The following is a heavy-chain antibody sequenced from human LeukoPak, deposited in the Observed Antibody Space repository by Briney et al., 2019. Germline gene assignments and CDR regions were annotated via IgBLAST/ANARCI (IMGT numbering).Heavy chain of an antibody. CDR1: GGSISSYY. Sequence: SETLSLTCTVSGGSISSYYWSWIRQPPGKGLEWIGYIYYSGSTNYNPSLKSRVTISVDTSKNQFSLKLSSVTAADTAVYYCARGGFGELLSEFDCWGQGTLVTVSS. J-gene: IGHJ4*02. V-gene: IGHV4-59*01. CDR3: ARGGFGELLSEFDC. D-gene: IGHD3-10*01. CDR2: IYYSGST.